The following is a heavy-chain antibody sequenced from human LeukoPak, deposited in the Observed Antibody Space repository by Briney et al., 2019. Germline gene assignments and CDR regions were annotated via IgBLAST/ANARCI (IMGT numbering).Heavy chain of an antibody. CDR1: GGSFSGYY. CDR2: INHSGST. CDR3: ARGVAVAGSFAFDI. D-gene: IGHD6-19*01. V-gene: IGHV4-34*01. Sequence: PSETLSLTCAVYGGSFSGYYWSWIRQPPGKGLEWFGEINHSGSTNYNPSLKSRVTISVDTSKNQFSLKLSSVTAADTAVYYCARGVAVAGSFAFDIWGQGTMVTVSS. J-gene: IGHJ3*02.